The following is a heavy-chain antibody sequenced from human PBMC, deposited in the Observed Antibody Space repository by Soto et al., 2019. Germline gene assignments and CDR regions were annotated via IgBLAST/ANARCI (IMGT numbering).Heavy chain of an antibody. D-gene: IGHD5-12*01. CDR1: GGSFSGYY. CDR2: INHSGST. V-gene: IGHV4-34*01. J-gene: IGHJ5*02. Sequence: PSETLSLTCAVYGGSFSGYYWSWIRQPPGKGLEWIGEINHSGSTNYNPSLKSRVTISVGTSKNQFSLKLSSVTAADTAVYYCARGSILGRWLQLRYGFDPWAQGTLVTVSS. CDR3: ARGSILGRWLQLRYGFDP.